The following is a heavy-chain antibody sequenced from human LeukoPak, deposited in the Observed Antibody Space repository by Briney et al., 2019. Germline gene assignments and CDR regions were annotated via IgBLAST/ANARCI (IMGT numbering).Heavy chain of an antibody. CDR2: ISSSSGYI. J-gene: IGHJ6*02. CDR3: ARDPGNYYGMDV. D-gene: IGHD2/OR15-2a*01. V-gene: IGHV3-21*01. Sequence: GGSLRLSCAASGFIFSSYSTNWVRQAPGKGLEWVSFISSSSGYIYYADSVKGRFTISRDSAKNSLHLQMNSLRAEDTAVYYCARDPGNYYGMDVWGQGTTVTVSS. CDR1: GFIFSSYS.